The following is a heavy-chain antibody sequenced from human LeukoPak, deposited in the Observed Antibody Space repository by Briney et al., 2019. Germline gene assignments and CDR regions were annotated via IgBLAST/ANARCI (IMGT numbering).Heavy chain of an antibody. V-gene: IGHV4-39*01. CDR1: GGSISSSSYY. Sequence: SETLSLTCTVSGGSISSSSYYWGWIRQPPEKGLEWIGSIYYSGSTYYNPSLKSRVTISVDTSKNQFSLKLSSVTAADTAVYYCARRGYYYGSGSTHNWFDPWGQGTLVTVSS. CDR2: IYYSGST. CDR3: ARRGYYYGSGSTHNWFDP. D-gene: IGHD3-10*01. J-gene: IGHJ5*02.